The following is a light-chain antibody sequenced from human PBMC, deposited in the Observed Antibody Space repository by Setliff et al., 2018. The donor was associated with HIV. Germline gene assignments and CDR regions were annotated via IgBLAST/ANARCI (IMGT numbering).Light chain of an antibody. J-gene: IGLJ1*01. CDR1: SSDVGGYNY. V-gene: IGLV2-14*01. CDR3: SSYTSSSTLSYV. Sequence: QSALAQPRSVSGSPGQSVTISCTGTSSDVGGYNYVSWYQQHPGKAPKLMIHDVSKRPSGVSNRFSGSKSGNTASLTISGLQAEDEADYYCSSYTSSSTLSYVFGTGTKVTVL. CDR2: DVS.